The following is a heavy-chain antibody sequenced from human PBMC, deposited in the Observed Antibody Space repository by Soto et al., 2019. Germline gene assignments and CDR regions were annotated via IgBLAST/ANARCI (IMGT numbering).Heavy chain of an antibody. J-gene: IGHJ3*02. V-gene: IGHV4-34*01. D-gene: IGHD1-1*01. CDR3: ARVERGTATTVVDAFDI. CDR1: GGFVSSGSYY. CDR2: MSHSGGT. Sequence: QVQLQQWGAGLLKPSETLSLTCAVYGGFVSSGSYYWSWIRQPPGKGLEWIGEMSHSGGTHFNPSRKRRVTISVDTCKNQFSLKRGSGTAADTAVYYCARVERGTATTVVDAFDIWGPGTMVTVSS.